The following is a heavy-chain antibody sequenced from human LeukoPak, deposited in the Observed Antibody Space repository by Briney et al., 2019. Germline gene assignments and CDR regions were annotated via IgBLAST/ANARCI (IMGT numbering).Heavy chain of an antibody. CDR1: RGSIRSYY. J-gene: IGHJ3*02. D-gene: IGHD2-2*01. CDR3: ARVRAYYRTYCSSTSCSLPDAFDI. CDR2: IYYSGST. Sequence: SEPLSLTCTVSRGSIRSYYWSWIPQPPGQGLEWTAYIYYSGSTNYNPSLKSRVTISVDTSTNQFSLKLSSVTAADTAVYYCARVRAYYRTYCSSTSCSLPDAFDIWGQGTMVTVSS. V-gene: IGHV4-59*01.